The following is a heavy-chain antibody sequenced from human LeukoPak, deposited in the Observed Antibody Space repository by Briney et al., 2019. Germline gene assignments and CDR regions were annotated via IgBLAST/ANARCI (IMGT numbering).Heavy chain of an antibody. CDR2: INLVDSDT. CDR3: ARHRGSDKQWLPRGTYFDL. CDR1: GYSFTTYW. Sequence: AWESLEISCKGSGYSFTTYWIGWVRQMPGKGLEWMGIINLVDSDTRYSPSFQGQVTISADKSIRTAYLQWTSMKDSDTAMYYCARHRGSDKQWLPRGTYFDLWGRGTL. J-gene: IGHJ2*01. D-gene: IGHD6-19*01. V-gene: IGHV5-51*01.